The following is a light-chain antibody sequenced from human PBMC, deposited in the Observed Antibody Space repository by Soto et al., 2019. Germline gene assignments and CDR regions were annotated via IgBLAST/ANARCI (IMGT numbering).Light chain of an antibody. J-gene: IGKJ3*01. CDR2: AAS. CDR3: QQCYSTPRT. Sequence: DIQMTQSPSSLSASVGDRVTITCRASQIISSYLNWFQQKPGKAPKLLIYAASSLQSGVPARFSGSGSGTDFTLTISSLQPEDFATYYCQQCYSTPRTFGPGTKVDIK. CDR1: QIISSY. V-gene: IGKV1-39*01.